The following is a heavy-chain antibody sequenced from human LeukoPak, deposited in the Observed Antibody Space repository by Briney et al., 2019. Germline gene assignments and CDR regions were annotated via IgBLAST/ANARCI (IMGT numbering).Heavy chain of an antibody. V-gene: IGHV3-7*04. D-gene: IGHD6-13*01. CDR2: IKEGGSTR. CDR3: ARIGYSSSSLDY. J-gene: IGHJ4*02. Sequence: VQPGGSLRLSCAASGFTFSNYWMTWVRQAPGKGLEWVANIKEGGSTRYLVDSVKGRFTISRDNAKNSVYLQMNSLRAEDTAVYYCARIGYSSSSLDYWGQGYLVTVSS. CDR1: GFTFSNYW.